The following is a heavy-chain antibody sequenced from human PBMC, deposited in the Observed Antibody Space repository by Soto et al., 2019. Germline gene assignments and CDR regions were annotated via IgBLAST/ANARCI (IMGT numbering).Heavy chain of an antibody. J-gene: IGHJ4*02. CDR1: GYTFTSYD. Sequence: QVQLVQSGAEVKKPGASVKVSCKASGYTFTSYDINWVRQATGQGLEWMGWTNPNSGNTGYAQKFQGRVTMTRNTSISTAYMELSSLRSEDTAVYYCARNRYDSSGYYRREFDYWGQGTLVTVSS. CDR2: TNPNSGNT. CDR3: ARNRYDSSGYYRREFDY. D-gene: IGHD3-22*01. V-gene: IGHV1-8*01.